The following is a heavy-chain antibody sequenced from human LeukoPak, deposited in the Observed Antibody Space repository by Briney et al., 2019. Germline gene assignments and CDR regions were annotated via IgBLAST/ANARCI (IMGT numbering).Heavy chain of an antibody. D-gene: IGHD2-2*01. CDR2: IKQDGSEK. V-gene: IGHV3-7*01. Sequence: GGSLRLSCAASGFTFSSYWMSWVRQAPGKGLEWVANIKQDGSEKYCVDSVKGRFTISKDNAKNTVYLQMNNLRAEDTAVYYCVSFYETYWGRGTLVTVSS. J-gene: IGHJ4*02. CDR1: GFTFSSYW. CDR3: VSFYETY.